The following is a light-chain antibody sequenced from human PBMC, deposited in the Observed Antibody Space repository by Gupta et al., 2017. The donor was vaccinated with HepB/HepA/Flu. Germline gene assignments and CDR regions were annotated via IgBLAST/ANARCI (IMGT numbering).Light chain of an antibody. V-gene: IGLV1-40*01. J-gene: IGLJ2*01. Sequence: QSVLTQPPSVSGAPGQRVTISCTGSRSNIGEGYDVHWYQQLPGTAPKLLIYGNSNRPSGGPDRFSGSKAGTSAALAITGLQAEDEADYSCQSYDSSLSGYVVFGGGTELTVL. CDR3: QSYDSSLSGYVV. CDR2: GNS. CDR1: RSNIGEGYD.